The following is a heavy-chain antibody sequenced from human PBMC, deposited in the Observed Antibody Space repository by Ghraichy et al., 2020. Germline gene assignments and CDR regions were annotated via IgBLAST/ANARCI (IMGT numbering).Heavy chain of an antibody. Sequence: GGSLRLSCAASGFTFSSYGMHWVRQAPGKGLEWVAVISYDGSNKYYADSVKGRFTISRDNSKNTLYLQMISLRAEDTAVYYCAKDMDGGAYGSSWYTYYYYGMDVWGQGTTFTVSS. CDR1: GFTFSSYG. D-gene: IGHD6-13*01. CDR3: AKDMDGGAYGSSWYTYYYYGMDV. J-gene: IGHJ6*02. V-gene: IGHV3-30*18. CDR2: ISYDGSNK.